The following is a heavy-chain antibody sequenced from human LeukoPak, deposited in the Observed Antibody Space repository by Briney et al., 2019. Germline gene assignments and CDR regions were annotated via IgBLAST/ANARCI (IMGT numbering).Heavy chain of an antibody. J-gene: IGHJ3*02. D-gene: IGHD3-10*01. CDR3: AREGRDDAFDI. CDR1: GYTFTSYD. CDR2: INPNSGNT. V-gene: IGHV1-8*03. Sequence: ASVKVSCKASGYTFTSYDINWVRQATGQGLEWMGWINPNSGNTCYAQKFQGRVTITRNTSISTAYMEMSSLTSEDTAVYYCAREGRDDAFDIWGQGTMVTVSS.